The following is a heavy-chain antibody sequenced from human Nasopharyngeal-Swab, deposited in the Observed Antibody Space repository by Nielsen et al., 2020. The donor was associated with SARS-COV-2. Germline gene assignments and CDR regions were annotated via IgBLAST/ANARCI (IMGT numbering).Heavy chain of an antibody. D-gene: IGHD2-2*01. J-gene: IGHJ4*02. Sequence: GESLKISCAASGFTFSSYSMNWVRQAPGKGLEWVSSISSSSSYIYYADSVKGRFTISRDNAKNSLYLQMNSLGADDTAVYYCASRAAIGWGQGTLVTVSS. CDR3: ASRAAIG. CDR1: GFTFSSYS. CDR2: ISSSSSYI. V-gene: IGHV3-21*01.